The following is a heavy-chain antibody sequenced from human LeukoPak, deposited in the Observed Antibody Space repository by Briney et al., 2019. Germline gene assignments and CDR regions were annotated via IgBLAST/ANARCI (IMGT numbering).Heavy chain of an antibody. D-gene: IGHD3-10*01. V-gene: IGHV3-9*01. Sequence: PGGSLRLSCAASGFTFSTYAMSWVRQAPGKGLEWVSSISWNSGSIAYAASVKGRFTISRDNAKNSLYLQMNSLRAEDTALYYCAKDLFGGYYYGMDVWSQGTTVTVSS. CDR2: ISWNSGSI. J-gene: IGHJ6*02. CDR1: GFTFSTYA. CDR3: AKDLFGGYYYGMDV.